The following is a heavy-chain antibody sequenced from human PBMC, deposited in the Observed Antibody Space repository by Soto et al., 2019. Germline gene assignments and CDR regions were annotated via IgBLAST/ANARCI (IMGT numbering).Heavy chain of an antibody. V-gene: IGHV4-39*01. D-gene: IGHD3-3*01. CDR1: VGSISSSSYY. CDR2: IYYSGST. CDR3: ANEHKTITIFGVGGMDV. Sequence: QLQLQESGTGLVKPSETLSLTCTVSVGSISSSSYYWGWIRQPPGKGLEWIGSIYYSGSTDYNPSLKGRVSISVDTSKNQFSLKMSSVTAADAAVYYCANEHKTITIFGVGGMDVWGQGTTVTVSS. J-gene: IGHJ6*02.